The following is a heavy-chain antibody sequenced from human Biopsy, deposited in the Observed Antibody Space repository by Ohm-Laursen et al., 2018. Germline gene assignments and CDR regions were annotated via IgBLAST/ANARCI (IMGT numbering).Heavy chain of an antibody. CDR3: ASAGYNPDWNFDL. V-gene: IGHV4-59*12. CDR2: ISFTGRT. CDR1: GGPIDSYY. J-gene: IGHJ2*01. Sequence: TLSLTCTVSGGPIDSYYWSWIRQPPGKALEWIGYISFTGRTSSNPSLKSRVTMSVNTSKKQFSLRLSSVTAADTAVYYCASAGYNPDWNFDLWGRGTRVTVSS. D-gene: IGHD5-24*01.